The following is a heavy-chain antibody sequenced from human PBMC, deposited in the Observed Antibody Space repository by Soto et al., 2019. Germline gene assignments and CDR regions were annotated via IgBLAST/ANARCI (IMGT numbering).Heavy chain of an antibody. V-gene: IGHV4-30-4*01. D-gene: IGHD6-13*01. CDR1: GGSISSGDYY. Sequence: PSETLSLTCTVSGGSISSGDYYWSWIRQPPGKGLEWIGYIYYSGSTYYNPSLKSRVTISVDTSKNQFSLKLSSVTAADTAMYYCARHKTIGAAAGKGWFDPWGQGTLVNVSS. CDR2: IYYSGST. J-gene: IGHJ5*02. CDR3: ARHKTIGAAAGKGWFDP.